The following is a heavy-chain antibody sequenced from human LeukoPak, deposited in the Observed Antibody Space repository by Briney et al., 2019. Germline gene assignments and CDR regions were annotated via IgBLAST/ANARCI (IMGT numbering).Heavy chain of an antibody. CDR3: ARGHSSSWKSCYYMDV. Sequence: SVKVSCKASGGTFSSYAISWVRQAPGQGLEWMGGIIPIFGTANYAQKFQGRVTITADESTSTAYMELSSLRSEDTAVYYCARGHSSSWKSCYYMDVWGKGTTVTVSS. CDR2: IIPIFGTA. D-gene: IGHD6-13*01. V-gene: IGHV1-69*01. CDR1: GGTFSSYA. J-gene: IGHJ6*03.